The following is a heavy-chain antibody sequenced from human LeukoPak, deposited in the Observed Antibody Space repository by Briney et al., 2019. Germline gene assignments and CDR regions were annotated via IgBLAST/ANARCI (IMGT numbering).Heavy chain of an antibody. V-gene: IGHV3-30-3*02. J-gene: IGHJ4*02. CDR3: AKENFGAARRDLDY. CDR1: GFTFSGYP. D-gene: IGHD3-3*01. CDR2: ISYDGSNK. Sequence: PGGSLRLSCAASGFTFSGYPIHWVRQAPGKGLEWVAVISYDGSNKYYADSVKGRFTISRDNSKNTLYLQMNSLRAEDTAIYYCAKENFGAARRDLDYWGQGTLVTVSS.